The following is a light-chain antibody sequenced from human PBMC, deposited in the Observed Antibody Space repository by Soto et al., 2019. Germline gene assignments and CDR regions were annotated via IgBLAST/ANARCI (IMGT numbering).Light chain of an antibody. J-gene: IGLJ3*02. Sequence: QSVLTQPASVSGSPGQSITISCTGTSSDIGIYNYVSWYQQHPGKAPKLMIYDVSNRPSGVSNRFSGSKSGNTASLTISGLQAEDEADYYCSSYTSSTTWVFGGGTKVTV. V-gene: IGLV2-14*01. CDR3: SSYTSSTTWV. CDR1: SSDIGIYNY. CDR2: DVS.